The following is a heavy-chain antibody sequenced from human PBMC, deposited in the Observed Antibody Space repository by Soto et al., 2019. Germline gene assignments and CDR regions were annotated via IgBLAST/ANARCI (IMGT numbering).Heavy chain of an antibody. Sequence: GESLKISCKCSGYSFTSYWIGWVRQMSGKGLEWMGIIYPDDSDTRYSPSFQGQVTISADKSISTAYLQWSSLKASDTAMDYCAGQEGPATSYYYDGMDIWGQGTMVTVSS. V-gene: IGHV5-51*01. CDR3: AGQEGPATSYYYDGMDI. CDR2: IYPDDSDT. J-gene: IGHJ6*02. CDR1: GYSFTSYW.